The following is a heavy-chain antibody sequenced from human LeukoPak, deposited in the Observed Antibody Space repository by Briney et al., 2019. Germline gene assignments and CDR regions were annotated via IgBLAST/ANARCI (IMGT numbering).Heavy chain of an antibody. V-gene: IGHV4-39*01. D-gene: IGHD4-17*01. J-gene: IGHJ3*02. CDR3: ARLTLGDYRGAFDI. CDR2: IYYSGST. CDR1: GGSSSSSSYY. Sequence: PSETLSLTCTVSGGSSSSSSYYWGWIRQPPGKGLEWIGSIYYSGSTYYNPSLKSRVTISVDTSKNQFSLKLSSVTAADTAVYYCARLTLGDYRGAFDIWGQGTMVTVSS.